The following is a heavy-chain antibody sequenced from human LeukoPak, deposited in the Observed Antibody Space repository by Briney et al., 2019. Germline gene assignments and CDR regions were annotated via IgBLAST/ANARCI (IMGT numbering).Heavy chain of an antibody. V-gene: IGHV4-31*03. CDR3: VRGRGDYYDSSGGYYFDF. CDR2: IYYSGST. CDR1: GGSISTGGYY. Sequence: SQTLSLTCTVSGGSISTGGYYWSWIRQHPEKGLEWIGYIYYSGSTYYNPSLKSRVTISEDTSTNQFSLKLSSVTAADTAVYYCVRGRGDYYDSSGGYYFDFWGQGTLVTVSS. J-gene: IGHJ4*02. D-gene: IGHD3-22*01.